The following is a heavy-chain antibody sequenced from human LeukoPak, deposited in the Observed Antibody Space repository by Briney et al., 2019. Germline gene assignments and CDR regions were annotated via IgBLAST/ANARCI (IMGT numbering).Heavy chain of an antibody. J-gene: IGHJ6*02. CDR3: ARGQLFQFGMDV. D-gene: IGHD1-1*01. Sequence: SETLSLTCTVSGGSVSSGSYYWSWIRQPPGKGLEWIGYIYYSGSTNYNPSLKSRVTISADSAKNQFSLRLKSVTAADTAVYYCARGQLFQFGMDVWGHGTTAIVSS. V-gene: IGHV4-61*01. CDR2: IYYSGST. CDR1: GGSVSSGSYY.